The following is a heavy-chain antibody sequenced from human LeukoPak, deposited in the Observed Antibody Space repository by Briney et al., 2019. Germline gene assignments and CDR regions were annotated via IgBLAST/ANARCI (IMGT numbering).Heavy chain of an antibody. Sequence: GESLKISCKGSGYRFTSYWIGWVRPMPGKGLEWMGVIYPGDSDTRYSPSFQGQVTISADKSISTAYLQWNSLKASDTAMYYCARLGSLVMIYNYFDFWGQGTLVTVSS. D-gene: IGHD3-16*01. CDR3: ARLGSLVMIYNYFDF. J-gene: IGHJ4*02. CDR1: GYRFTSYW. CDR2: IYPGDSDT. V-gene: IGHV5-51*01.